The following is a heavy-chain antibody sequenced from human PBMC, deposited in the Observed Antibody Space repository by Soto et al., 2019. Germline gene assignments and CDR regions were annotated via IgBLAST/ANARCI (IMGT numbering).Heavy chain of an antibody. CDR1: GFTFSSYV. V-gene: IGHV3-23*01. CDR3: ASRSSGWYFDY. J-gene: IGHJ4*02. D-gene: IGHD6-19*01. Sequence: GGSLRLSCAASGFTFSSYVMNWVRQAPGKGLEWVSVISGSGDSTYYADSVKGRFTISRDNSKNTLYLQMNSLRAEDTAVYYSASRSSGWYFDYWGQGTLVTVSS. CDR2: ISGSGDST.